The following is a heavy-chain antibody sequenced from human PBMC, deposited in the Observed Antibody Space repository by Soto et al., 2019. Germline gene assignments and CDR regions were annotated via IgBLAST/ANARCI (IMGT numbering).Heavy chain of an antibody. CDR1: GDSISRIDYY. J-gene: IGHJ3*02. Sequence: PSETLSLTCSVSGDSISRIDYYWTWIRQHPEKGLEWIGNIYSRGNTYYSPSLESRLTISVDTSKNQFSLKLTSVTAADTAVYYCAREGGSYDSGGYLIRGAFDIWGQGTMVTVSS. D-gene: IGHD3-22*01. V-gene: IGHV4-31*03. CDR3: AREGGSYDSGGYLIRGAFDI. CDR2: IYSRGNT.